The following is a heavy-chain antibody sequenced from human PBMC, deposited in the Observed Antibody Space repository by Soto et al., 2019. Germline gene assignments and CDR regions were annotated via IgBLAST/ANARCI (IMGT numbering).Heavy chain of an antibody. CDR3: VRQPLANLALYGMDV. CDR1: GDSVSANNAA. J-gene: IGHJ6*02. Sequence: HTLSLTCAMSGDSVSANNAAWNWIRQSPSRGREWLGRTCFRFKRNYDYAESVKSRLTITTDTTNNQISLQLNSQIREDTDVYYCVRQPLANLALYGMDVWGQGTTVTVSS. CDR2: TCFRFKRNY. V-gene: IGHV6-1*01. D-gene: IGHD6-6*01.